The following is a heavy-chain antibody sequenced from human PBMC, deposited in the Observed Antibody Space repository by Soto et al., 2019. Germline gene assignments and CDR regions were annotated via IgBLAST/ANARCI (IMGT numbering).Heavy chain of an antibody. CDR3: AREGRVATSYYYYGMDV. J-gene: IGHJ6*02. CDR2: IIPIFGTA. D-gene: IGHD5-12*01. V-gene: IGHV1-69*13. CDR1: GGTFSSYV. Sequence: ASVKVSCKASGGTFSSYVISWVRQAPGQGLEWMGGIIPIFGTANYAEKFQGRVTIIADESTSTAYMELSSLRSEDTAVYYCAREGRVATSYYYYGMDVWGQGTKVTVP.